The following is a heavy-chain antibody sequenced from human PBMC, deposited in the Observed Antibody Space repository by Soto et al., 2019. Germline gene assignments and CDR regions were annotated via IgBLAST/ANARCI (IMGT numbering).Heavy chain of an antibody. Sequence: PGGSLRLSCAASGFTFSDYYMSWIRQAPGKGLEWVSYISSSSSYTNYADSVKGRFTISRDNAKNSLYLQMNSLRAEDTAVYYSARGYRGSGWYLGFDPWGQGTLVTVSS. CDR1: GFTFSDYY. D-gene: IGHD6-19*01. CDR2: ISSSSSYT. CDR3: ARGYRGSGWYLGFDP. J-gene: IGHJ5*02. V-gene: IGHV3-11*05.